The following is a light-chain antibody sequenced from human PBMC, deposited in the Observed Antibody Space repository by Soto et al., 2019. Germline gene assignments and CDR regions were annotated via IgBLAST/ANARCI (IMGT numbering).Light chain of an antibody. CDR3: LQDYSPLLA. CDR2: DTS. CDR1: QSIASF. J-gene: IGKJ4*01. V-gene: IGKV1-39*01. Sequence: DIQMTQSPSSLSASIGDTVTLTCRASQSIASFLNWLQLKPGKAPKLLISDTSTLQSGVPSRFSGGGSGTDFTLTIMSLQPEDSALYFCLQDYSPLLAFGAGTRVEIK.